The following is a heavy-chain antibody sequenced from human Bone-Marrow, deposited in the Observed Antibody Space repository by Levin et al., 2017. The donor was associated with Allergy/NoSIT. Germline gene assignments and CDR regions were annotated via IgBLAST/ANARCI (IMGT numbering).Heavy chain of an antibody. Sequence: ASVKVSCKVSGYTFTDFGISWVRQAPGQGLEWMGWISAYNGNTNYAQKVQGRVTMTTDTSTSTAYMELRSLRSDDTAVYYCTRDCTGGSCYPLFWGQGTLVTVSS. V-gene: IGHV1-18*01. CDR1: GYTFTDFG. CDR2: ISAYNGNT. D-gene: IGHD2-15*01. J-gene: IGHJ4*02. CDR3: TRDCTGGSCYPLF.